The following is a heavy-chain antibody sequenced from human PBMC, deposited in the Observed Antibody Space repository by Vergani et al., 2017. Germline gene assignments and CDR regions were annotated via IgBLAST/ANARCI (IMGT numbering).Heavy chain of an antibody. V-gene: IGHV1-69*12. CDR1: GGTFSSYA. CDR2: IIPIFGTA. D-gene: IGHD6-19*01. CDR3: ARAHSIAVDGYYFDY. Sequence: QFQLVQPGAEVKKPGSSVKVSCKASGGTFSSYAISWVRQAPGPGIEWMGGIIPIFGTANYAQKFQGRVTITAEESTSTAYMELSSLRSEDTALYYCARAHSIAVDGYYFDYWGQGTLVTVSS. J-gene: IGHJ4*02.